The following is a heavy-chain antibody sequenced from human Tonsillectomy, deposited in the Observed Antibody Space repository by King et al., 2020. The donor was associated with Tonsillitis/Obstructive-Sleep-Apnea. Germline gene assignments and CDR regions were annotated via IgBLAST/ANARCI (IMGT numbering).Heavy chain of an antibody. CDR1: GGSISSYY. CDR2: IHYRGST. D-gene: IGHD5-24*01. J-gene: IGHJ4*02. CDR3: AKLKEDGYKASFDY. Sequence: VQLQESGPGLVKPSETLSLTCTVSGGSISSYYWSWIRQPPGKGLEWIGYIHYRGSTNYNPSLESRVTISLDTSKNQFSLKLSSVTAADTALYYCAKLKEDGYKASFDYWGQGTLVTVSS. V-gene: IGHV4-59*01.